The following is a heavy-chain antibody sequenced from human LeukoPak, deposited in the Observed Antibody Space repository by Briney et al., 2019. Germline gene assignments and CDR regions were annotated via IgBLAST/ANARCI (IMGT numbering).Heavy chain of an antibody. V-gene: IGHV1-69*06. J-gene: IGHJ4*02. CDR1: GYTFTSYG. Sequence: SVKVSCKASGYTFTSYGISWVRQAPGQGLEWMGGIIPIFGTANYAQKFQGRVTITADKSTSTAYMELSSPRSEDTAVYYCARVRRIAAADNVIDYWGQGTLVTVSS. CDR3: ARVRRIAAADNVIDY. D-gene: IGHD6-13*01. CDR2: IIPIFGTA.